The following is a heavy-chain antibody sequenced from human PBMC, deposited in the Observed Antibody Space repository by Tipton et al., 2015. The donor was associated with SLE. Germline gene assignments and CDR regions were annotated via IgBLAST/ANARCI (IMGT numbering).Heavy chain of an antibody. CDR1: GFTFSSYS. Sequence: SLRLSCAASGFTFSSYSMNWVRQAPGKGLEWVSSISSSSSYIYYADSVKGRFTISRDNAKNSLYLQMNSLRAEDTAVYYCARAGVTIVGVVNFYGMDVWGQGTTVTVSS. CDR2: ISSSSSYI. J-gene: IGHJ6*02. D-gene: IGHD3-3*01. V-gene: IGHV3-21*01. CDR3: ARAGVTIVGVVNFYGMDV.